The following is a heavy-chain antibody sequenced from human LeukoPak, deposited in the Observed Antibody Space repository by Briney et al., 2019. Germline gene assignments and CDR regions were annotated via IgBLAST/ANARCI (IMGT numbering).Heavy chain of an antibody. J-gene: IGHJ4*02. CDR3: ARGLSIAARLIFDY. Sequence: SETLSLTCTVSGGSISSHYWSWIRQPPGKGLEWIGYIYYSGSTNYNPSLKSRVTISVDTSKNQFSLKLSSVTAADTAVYYCARGLSIAARLIFDYRGPGTLVTVSS. V-gene: IGHV4-59*11. CDR1: GGSISSHY. CDR2: IYYSGST. D-gene: IGHD6-6*01.